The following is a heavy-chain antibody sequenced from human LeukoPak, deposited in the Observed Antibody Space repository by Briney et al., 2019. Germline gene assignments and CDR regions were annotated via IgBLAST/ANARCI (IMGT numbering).Heavy chain of an antibody. J-gene: IGHJ4*02. V-gene: IGHV3-7*01. CDR2: IKEDGSDQ. CDR1: GFSLSNYW. CDR3: ARSKGRSWPFDS. Sequence: PGGSLRLSCAASGFSLSNYWMAWVRQAPGKGLEWVANIKEDGSDQHYVDSVGGRFTVSRDNAANSMYLQMGSLRPDDTAVYFCARSKGRSWPFDSWGQGTLVAVSS. D-gene: IGHD4-11*01.